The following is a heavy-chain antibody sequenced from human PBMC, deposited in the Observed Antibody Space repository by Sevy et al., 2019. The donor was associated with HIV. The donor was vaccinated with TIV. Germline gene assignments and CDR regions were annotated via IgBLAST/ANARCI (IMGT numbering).Heavy chain of an antibody. CDR3: AKEDGSSWYRYYYGMDV. D-gene: IGHD6-13*01. CDR2: IRYDGSNK. V-gene: IGHV3-30*02. J-gene: IGHJ6*02. Sequence: GGSLRLSCAASGFTFSSYGMHWVRQAPGKGLEWVAFIRYDGSNKYYADSVKGRFIISRDNSKNTLYLQMNSLRAEDTAVYYCAKEDGSSWYRYYYGMDVWGQGTTVTVSS. CDR1: GFTFSSYG.